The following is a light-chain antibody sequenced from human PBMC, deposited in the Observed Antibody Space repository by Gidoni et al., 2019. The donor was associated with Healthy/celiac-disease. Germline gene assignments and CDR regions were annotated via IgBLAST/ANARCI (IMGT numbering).Light chain of an antibody. Sequence: DIQMTQSSSTLSASVGDRVTITCRASQSISSWLAWYQQKPGKAPKLLIYDASSLGSGVPSSFSGSGSGTECTLTISSLQPDDFATYYCQQYNSYPITFGPGTKVDIK. J-gene: IGKJ3*01. V-gene: IGKV1-5*01. CDR3: QQYNSYPIT. CDR2: DAS. CDR1: QSISSW.